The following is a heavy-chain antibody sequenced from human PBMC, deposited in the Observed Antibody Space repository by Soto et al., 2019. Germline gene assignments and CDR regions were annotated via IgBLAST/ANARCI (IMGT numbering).Heavy chain of an antibody. CDR1: GGSISSSSYY. V-gene: IGHV4-39*07. CDR2: IYYSGST. D-gene: IGHD3-10*01. J-gene: IGHJ6*02. Sequence: PSETLSLTCTVSGGSISSSSYYWGWIRQPPGKGLEWIGSIYYSGSTYYNPSLKSRVTISVDTSKNQFSLKLSSVTAADTAVYYCARSYGSGSYSYYYYGMDVWGQGTTVTVSS. CDR3: ARSYGSGSYSYYYYGMDV.